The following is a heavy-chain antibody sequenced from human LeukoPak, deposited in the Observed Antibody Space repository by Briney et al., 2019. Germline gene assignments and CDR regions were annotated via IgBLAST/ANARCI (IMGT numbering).Heavy chain of an antibody. J-gene: IGHJ4*02. CDR1: GFTFSNAW. D-gene: IGHD3-22*01. Sequence: GGSLRLSCAASGFTFSNAWMSWVRQAPGKGLEWVGHIKSKTDGGTTDYAAPVKGRFTISRDDSKNTLYLQMNSLKTEDTAVYYCTTMGRGSSYYDSSGYYWEDYWGQGTLVTVSS. CDR3: TTMGRGSSYYDSSGYYWEDY. CDR2: IKSKTDGGTT. V-gene: IGHV3-15*01.